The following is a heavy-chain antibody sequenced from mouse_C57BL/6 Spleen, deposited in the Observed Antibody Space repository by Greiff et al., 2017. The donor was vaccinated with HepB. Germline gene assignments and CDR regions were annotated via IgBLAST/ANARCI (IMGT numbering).Heavy chain of an antibody. CDR2: IDPSDSYT. CDR1: GYTFTSYW. Sequence: VQLQQPGAELVRPGTSVKLSCKASGYTFTSYWMHWVKQRPGQGLEWIGVIDPSDSYTNYNQKFKGKATLTVDTSSSTAYMQLSSLTSEDSAVYYCARGRELGYAMDYWGQGTSVTVSS. D-gene: IGHD4-1*01. CDR3: ARGRELGYAMDY. J-gene: IGHJ4*01. V-gene: IGHV1-59*01.